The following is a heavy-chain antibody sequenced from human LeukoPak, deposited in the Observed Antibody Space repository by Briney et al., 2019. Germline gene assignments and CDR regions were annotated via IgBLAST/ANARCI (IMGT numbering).Heavy chain of an antibody. CDR2: ISYDGSNK. CDR1: GFTFSSYA. D-gene: IGHD2-15*01. V-gene: IGHV3-30*04. CDR3: ARGLVAADEYFDY. Sequence: PGGSLRLSCAASGFTFSSYAMHWVRQAPGKGLEXXAVISYDGSNKYYADSVKGRFTISRDNSKNTLYLQMNSLRAEDTAVYYCARGLVAADEYFDYWGQGTLVTVSS. J-gene: IGHJ4*02.